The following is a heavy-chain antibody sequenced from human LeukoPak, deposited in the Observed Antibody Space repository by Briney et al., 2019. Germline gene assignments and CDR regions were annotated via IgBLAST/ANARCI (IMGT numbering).Heavy chain of an antibody. J-gene: IGHJ4*02. D-gene: IGHD3-22*01. V-gene: IGHV3-30*18. CDR3: AKDHDSSGYYPSYFDN. CDR1: GFTFSSYG. Sequence: GGSLRLSCAASGFTFSSYGMHWVRQAPGKGLEWVAVMSYDGSNTYYADSVKGRFTIPRDNSKNTLSLQMNSLRAEDTAVYYCAKDHDSSGYYPSYFDNWGQGTLVTASS. CDR2: MSYDGSNT.